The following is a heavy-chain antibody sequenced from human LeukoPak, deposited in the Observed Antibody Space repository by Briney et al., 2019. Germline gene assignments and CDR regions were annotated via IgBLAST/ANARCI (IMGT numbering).Heavy chain of an antibody. CDR3: AREDYGDYDYDY. Sequence: AGGSLRLSCAASGFTFSSYEMNWVRQAPGKGLEWVSYISSSGSTIYYADSVKSRFTISRDNAKNSLYLQMNSLRAEDTAVYYCAREDYGDYDYDYWGQGTLVTVSS. V-gene: IGHV3-48*03. D-gene: IGHD4-17*01. CDR2: ISSSGSTI. J-gene: IGHJ4*02. CDR1: GFTFSSYE.